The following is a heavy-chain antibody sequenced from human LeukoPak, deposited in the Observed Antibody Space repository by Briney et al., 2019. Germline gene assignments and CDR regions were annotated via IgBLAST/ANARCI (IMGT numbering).Heavy chain of an antibody. CDR3: ARKVGYSGIDY. CDR1: GYTFTSYG. V-gene: IGHV1-2*02. J-gene: IGHJ4*02. CDR2: INPNSGGT. D-gene: IGHD1-26*01. Sequence: ASVKVSCKASGYTFTSYGISWVRQAPGQGLEWMGWINPNSGGTNYAQKFQGRVTMTRDTSISTAYMELSRLRSDDTAVYYCARKVGYSGIDYWGQGTLVTVSS.